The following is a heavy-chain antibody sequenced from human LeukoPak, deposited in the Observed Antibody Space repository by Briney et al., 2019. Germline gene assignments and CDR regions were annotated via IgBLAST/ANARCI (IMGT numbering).Heavy chain of an antibody. D-gene: IGHD5-12*01. CDR1: GYTFTSYG. J-gene: IGHJ6*03. CDR2: ISAYNGNT. CDR3: AREEAVAIYTDV. Sequence: VASVKVSCKASGYTFTSYGISWVRQAPGQGLEWMGWISAYNGNTNYAQKLQGRVTMTTDTSTSTAYMELRSLRSGDTAVYYCAREEAVAIYTDVWGKGTTVTVSS. V-gene: IGHV1-18*01.